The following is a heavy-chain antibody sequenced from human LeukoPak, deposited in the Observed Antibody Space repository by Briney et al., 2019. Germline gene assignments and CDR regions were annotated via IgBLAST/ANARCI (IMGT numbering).Heavy chain of an antibody. CDR3: ARGGSDYDSSPI. D-gene: IGHD3-22*01. J-gene: IGHJ3*02. CDR1: GYTFTSYG. Sequence: GASVKVSCKASGYTFTSYGISWVRQAPGQGLEWMGIINPGGGSTSYAQKFQGRVTMTRDTSTSTVYMELSSLRSEDTAVYYCARGGSDYDSSPIWGQGTMVTVSS. CDR2: INPGGGST. V-gene: IGHV1-46*01.